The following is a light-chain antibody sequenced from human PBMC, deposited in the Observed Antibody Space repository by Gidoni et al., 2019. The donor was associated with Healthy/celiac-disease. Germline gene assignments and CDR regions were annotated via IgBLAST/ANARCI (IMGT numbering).Light chain of an antibody. J-gene: IGKJ4*01. Sequence: AIRITQSPSSLSASTGDRVTITCRASQGISSYLAWYQQKPGKAPKLLIYAASTLQSGVPSRFSGSGSGTDFTLTFSCLQSEDFATYYCQQYYSYPLTFXGXTKVEIK. V-gene: IGKV1-8*01. CDR3: QQYYSYPLT. CDR1: QGISSY. CDR2: AAS.